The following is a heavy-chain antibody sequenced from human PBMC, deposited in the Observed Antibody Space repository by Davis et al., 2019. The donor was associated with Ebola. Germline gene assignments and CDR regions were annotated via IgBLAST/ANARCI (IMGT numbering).Heavy chain of an antibody. CDR3: AKDLYVEWSPPHGMDV. D-gene: IGHD3-3*01. V-gene: IGHV3-9*01. J-gene: IGHJ6*02. Sequence: SLKISCAASGFTFDDYAMHWVRQAPGKGLEWVSGISWNSGDIGYADSVKGRFTISRDNAKNSLYLQMNSLRAEDTALYYCAKDLYVEWSPPHGMDVWGQGTTVTASS. CDR2: ISWNSGDI. CDR1: GFTFDDYA.